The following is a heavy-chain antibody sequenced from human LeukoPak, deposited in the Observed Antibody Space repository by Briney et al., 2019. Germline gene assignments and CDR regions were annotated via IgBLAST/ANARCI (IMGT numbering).Heavy chain of an antibody. D-gene: IGHD3-3*02. V-gene: IGHV4-31*03. CDR3: ARAVLGGYFDY. CDR1: GGSISSGGYY. Sequence: PSETLSLTCTVSGGSISSGGYYWSWIRQHPGNGLEWIGYIYYSGSTYYNPSLKSRVTISVDTSKNQFSLKLSSVTAADTAVYYCARAVLGGYFDYWGQGTLVTVSS. J-gene: IGHJ4*02. CDR2: IYYSGST.